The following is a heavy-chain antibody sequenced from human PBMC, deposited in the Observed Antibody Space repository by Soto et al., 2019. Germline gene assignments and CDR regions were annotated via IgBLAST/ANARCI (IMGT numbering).Heavy chain of an antibody. D-gene: IGHD1-20*01. CDR3: TRRYNWNDYYFDP. Sequence: SETLSLTCTVSGGSIRVQSYYWTWIRQTPGKGLEWVGSSYYSGTSYFNPALKGRVTISDDTSTNQFSLRLTSVTAADTAVYYCTRRYNWNDYYFDPWGQGTLVTVSS. J-gene: IGHJ5*02. CDR1: GGSIRVQSYY. CDR2: SYYSGTS. V-gene: IGHV4-39*01.